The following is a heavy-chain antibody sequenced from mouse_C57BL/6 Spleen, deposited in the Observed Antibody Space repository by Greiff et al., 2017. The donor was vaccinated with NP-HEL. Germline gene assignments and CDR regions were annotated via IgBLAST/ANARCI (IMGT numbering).Heavy chain of an antibody. D-gene: IGHD1-1*01. Sequence: QVQLQQPGAELVMPGASVKLSCKASGYTFTSYWMHWVKQRPGQGLEWIGEIDPSDSYTNYNQKFKGKSTLTVDKSSSTAYMQLSSLTSEDSAVYYCAREGYYGSSPPGYWGQGTTLTVSS. CDR3: AREGYYGSSPPGY. CDR2: IDPSDSYT. V-gene: IGHV1-69*01. J-gene: IGHJ2*01. CDR1: GYTFTSYW.